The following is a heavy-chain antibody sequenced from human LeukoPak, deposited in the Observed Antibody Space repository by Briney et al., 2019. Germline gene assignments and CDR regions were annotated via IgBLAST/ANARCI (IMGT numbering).Heavy chain of an antibody. J-gene: IGHJ5*02. CDR3: AIHMVRGVISWFDP. V-gene: IGHV1-8*03. D-gene: IGHD3-10*01. Sequence: ASVKVSCKASVYTFTSYGINWVRQATGQGLEWMGWMNPNSGNTGYAQKFQGRVTITRNTSISTAYMELSSLRSEDTAVYYCAIHMVRGVISWFDPWGQGTLVTVSS. CDR2: MNPNSGNT. CDR1: VYTFTSYG.